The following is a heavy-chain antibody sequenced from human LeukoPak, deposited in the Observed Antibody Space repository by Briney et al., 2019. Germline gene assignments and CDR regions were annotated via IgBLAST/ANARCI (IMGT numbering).Heavy chain of an antibody. CDR2: IYYSGST. J-gene: IGHJ6*02. CDR3: ARLGYCSGGSCYRKYYYYGMDV. D-gene: IGHD2-15*01. V-gene: IGHV4-59*01. CDR1: GCSLSSYY. Sequence: PSETLSLTCPVSGCSLSSYYLRWLRQPAAKGREWIGYIYYSGSTNYNPSLKSRVTIPVDTSKNQFSLKLSSVTAADTAVYYCARLGYCSGGSCYRKYYYYGMDVWGQGTTVTVSS.